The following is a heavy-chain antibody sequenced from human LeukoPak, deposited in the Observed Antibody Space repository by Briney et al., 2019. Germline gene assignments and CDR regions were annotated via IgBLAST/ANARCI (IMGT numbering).Heavy chain of an antibody. CDR2: INPNSGGA. Sequence: GASVKVCFKASGYIFTCYYRHWVRHAPGQGLEWMGGINPNSGGANYAQNFQARVTMTRDTSISTAYMEVSGLRSDDTAIYYCARDYSDFKESCFDHWGQGTLVIVSS. D-gene: IGHD4-11*01. V-gene: IGHV1-2*02. CDR1: GYIFTCYY. CDR3: ARDYSDFKESCFDH. J-gene: IGHJ4*02.